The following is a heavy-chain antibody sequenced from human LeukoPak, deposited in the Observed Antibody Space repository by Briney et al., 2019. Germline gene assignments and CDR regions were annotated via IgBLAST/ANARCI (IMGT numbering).Heavy chain of an antibody. CDR1: SGSISNYY. CDR2: IHNRGST. CDR3: ARDRSSAYYRDYFDY. J-gene: IGHJ4*02. D-gene: IGHD2-2*01. V-gene: IGHV4-4*07. Sequence: SETLSLTCTVDSGSISNYYWSWIRQPAGKELEWIGRIHNRGSTNYKPSLKSRVTMSIDTSENRFSLRLTSVTAADTALYYCARDRSSAYYRDYFDYWGQGILVTVSS.